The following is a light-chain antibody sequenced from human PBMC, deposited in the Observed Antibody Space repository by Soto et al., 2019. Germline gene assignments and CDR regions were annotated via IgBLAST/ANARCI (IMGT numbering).Light chain of an antibody. CDR2: GAT. V-gene: IGKV1-6*01. CDR1: QGISNY. J-gene: IGKJ1*01. Sequence: IQMTQSPSTLSASVGDRVTITGRASQGISNYLAWYQQGPGKAPKLLIFGATTLQSGVPSRFSASGSGPDFTLTISSLQPEDFATYYCLQDYNYPWTFGQGTKVDIK. CDR3: LQDYNYPWT.